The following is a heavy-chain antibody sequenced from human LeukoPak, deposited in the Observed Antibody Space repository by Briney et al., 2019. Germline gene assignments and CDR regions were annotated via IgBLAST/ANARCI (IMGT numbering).Heavy chain of an antibody. V-gene: IGHV4-39*01. Sequence: PSETLSLTCTVSGGSISSSSYYWGWIRQPPGKGLEWIGSIYYSGSTYYNPSLKSRVTISVDTSKNQFSLKLSSVTAADPAVYYCARGSARMVANPLFDYWGRGTLVTVSS. CDR1: GGSISSSSYY. D-gene: IGHD5-12*01. J-gene: IGHJ4*02. CDR3: ARGSARMVANPLFDY. CDR2: IYYSGST.